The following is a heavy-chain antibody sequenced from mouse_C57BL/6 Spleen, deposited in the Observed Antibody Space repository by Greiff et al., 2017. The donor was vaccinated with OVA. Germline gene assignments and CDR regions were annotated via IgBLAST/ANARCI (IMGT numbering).Heavy chain of an antibody. V-gene: IGHV1-47*01. J-gene: IGHJ3*01. CDR1: GYTFTTYS. CDR2: FHPYNDDT. D-gene: IGHD2-2*01. CDR3: ERSDGYDGFWFAY. Sequence: QVQLQQSGAELVKPGASVKMSCKASGYTFTTYSIEWVKQNPGKSLEWIGNFHPYNDDTKYNEKFKGKATLTVEKSSSTVYLELSRLTSDDSAVYYCERSDGYDGFWFAYWGQGTLVTVSA.